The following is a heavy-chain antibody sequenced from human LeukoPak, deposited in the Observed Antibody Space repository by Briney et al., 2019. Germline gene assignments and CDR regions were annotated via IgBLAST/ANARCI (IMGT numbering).Heavy chain of an antibody. Sequence: GGSLRLSCVASGYTFSSYSINWVRHAPGKGLEWVSSISVRSNYIYYADSVRGRFSISRDDARDSLYLQMNSLRAEDTAVYFCVRLRRNSDTSGFYYYYDFWGQGTLITVSS. CDR2: ISVRSNYI. D-gene: IGHD3-22*01. J-gene: IGHJ4*02. CDR3: VRLRRNSDTSGFYYYYDF. CDR1: GYTFSSYS. V-gene: IGHV3-21*01.